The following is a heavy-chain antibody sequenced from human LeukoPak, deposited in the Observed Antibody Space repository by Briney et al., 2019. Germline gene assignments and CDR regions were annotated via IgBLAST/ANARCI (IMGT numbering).Heavy chain of an antibody. D-gene: IGHD6-13*01. V-gene: IGHV3-7*01. Sequence: SGGSLRLSCAASGFTFSEYWMSWVRQAPGKGLEWVANIKRDGSEKYYVDSVRGRFIISRDNAKNAVYLQMYSLRVEDTAVYYCARDFAAAVGWGQGTLVTVSS. CDR3: ARDFAAAVG. CDR2: IKRDGSEK. J-gene: IGHJ4*02. CDR1: GFTFSEYW.